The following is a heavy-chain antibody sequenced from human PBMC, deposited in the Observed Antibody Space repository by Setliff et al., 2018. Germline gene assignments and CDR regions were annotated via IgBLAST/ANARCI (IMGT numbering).Heavy chain of an antibody. Sequence: GASVKVSCKASGYTFTSYAMHWVRQAPGQGLEWMGWINAGNGSTKYSQKFQGRVTITRDTSASTAYMELSSLRSEDTAVYYCAREFTRYYNFWSAHRYYMDVWGKGTTVTVSS. J-gene: IGHJ6*03. D-gene: IGHD3-3*01. CDR2: INAGNGST. CDR3: AREFTRYYNFWSAHRYYMDV. CDR1: GYTFTSYA. V-gene: IGHV1-3*01.